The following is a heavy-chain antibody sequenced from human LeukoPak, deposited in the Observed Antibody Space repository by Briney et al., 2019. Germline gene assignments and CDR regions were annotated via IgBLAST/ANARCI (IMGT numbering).Heavy chain of an antibody. CDR2: ISSSSSYI. Sequence: PGGSLRLSCAASGFTFSTYSMNWVRQAPGKGLEWVSSISSSSSYIYYADSVKGRFTISRDNAKNSLYLQMNSLRAEDTAVYYCAAGAVAAGYYYYYYMDVWGKGTTVTVSS. J-gene: IGHJ6*03. V-gene: IGHV3-21*01. CDR3: AAGAVAAGYYYYYYMDV. D-gene: IGHD2-15*01. CDR1: GFTFSTYS.